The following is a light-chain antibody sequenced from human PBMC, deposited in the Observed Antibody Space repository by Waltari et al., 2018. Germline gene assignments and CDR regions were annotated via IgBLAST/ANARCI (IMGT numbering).Light chain of an antibody. CDR1: SSDTGSDNL. CDR3: CSYGDTGTVI. CDR2: ETT. Sequence: QSALTQPASVSGSPGQSITISCSGVSSDTGSDNLVSWYQQHPDRAPKLIVYETTKRPSWVSHRFSGSKSANTASLTISGLQAEDEAEYYCCSYGDTGTVIFGGGTKLTVL. V-gene: IGLV2-23*02. J-gene: IGLJ2*01.